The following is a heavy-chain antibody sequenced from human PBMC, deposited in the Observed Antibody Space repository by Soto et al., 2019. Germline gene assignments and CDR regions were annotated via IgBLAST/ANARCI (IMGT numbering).Heavy chain of an antibody. D-gene: IGHD3-22*01. J-gene: IGHJ4*02. CDR2: ISGSGGST. V-gene: IGHV3-23*01. CDR3: AKSRASAHSNKYDSSGYSLDY. Sequence: PGGSLRLSCAASGFTFSSYAMSWVRQAPGKGLEWVSAISGSGGSTYYADSVKGRFTISRDNSKNTLYLQMNSLRAEDTAVYYCAKSRASAHSNKYDSSGYSLDYWGQGTLVTVSS. CDR1: GFTFSSYA.